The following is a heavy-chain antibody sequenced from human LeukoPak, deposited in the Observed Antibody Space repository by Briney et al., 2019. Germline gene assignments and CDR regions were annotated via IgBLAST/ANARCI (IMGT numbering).Heavy chain of an antibody. CDR2: MSGSGSST. J-gene: IGHJ4*02. CDR1: GFTFKTYA. V-gene: IGHV3-23*01. CDR3: AKDAQGLVRGGIYFDF. D-gene: IGHD6-19*01. Sequence: GGSLRLSCAASGFTFKTYAMNWVRQVPGKGSEWVSSMSGSGSSTDYADSVKGRFTISRDNSKNTLYLQMNSLRAEDTALYYCAKDAQGLVRGGIYFDFWGQGSLVTVSS.